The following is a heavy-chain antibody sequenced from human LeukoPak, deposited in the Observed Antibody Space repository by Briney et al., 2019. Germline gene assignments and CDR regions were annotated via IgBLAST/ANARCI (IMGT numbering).Heavy chain of an antibody. J-gene: IGHJ4*02. CDR2: IYSSGST. V-gene: IGHV4-59*08. CDR1: GDSISNYY. Sequence: PSETLSLTCVVSGDSISNYYWSWIRQPPGKGLEWIGYIYSSGSTNYNSYNPSLTSRVTMSLDTSKNHFTLNLSSVTAADTAVYYCARHWAVVGGNYPFNYWGQGTLVTASS. D-gene: IGHD1-26*01. CDR3: ARHWAVVGGNYPFNY.